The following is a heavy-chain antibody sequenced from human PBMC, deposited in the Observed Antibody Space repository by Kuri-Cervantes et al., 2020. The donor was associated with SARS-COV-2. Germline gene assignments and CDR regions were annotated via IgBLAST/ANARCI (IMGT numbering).Heavy chain of an antibody. D-gene: IGHD6-13*01. CDR2: IYYSGST. J-gene: IGHJ6*03. Sequence: SETLSLTCTVSGGSISSHYWSWIRQPPGKGLEWIGYIYYSGSTNYNPSLKSRVTISVDTSKNQFSLKLSSVTAADTAVYYCARDSAGTDYYYCMDVWGKGTTVTVSS. CDR3: ARDSAGTDYYYCMDV. V-gene: IGHV4-59*11. CDR1: GGSISSHY.